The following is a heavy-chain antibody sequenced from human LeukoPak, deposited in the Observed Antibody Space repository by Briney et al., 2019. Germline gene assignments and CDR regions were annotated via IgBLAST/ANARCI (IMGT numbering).Heavy chain of an antibody. CDR2: ISGSGCST. V-gene: IGHV3-23*01. J-gene: IGHJ4*02. D-gene: IGHD3-3*01. CDR3: AKDYDFWRGYYFDY. Sequence: GGSLRLSCAASGFTFSSYAMSWVRQAPGKGLEWVSAISGSGCSTYYADSVKGRFTISRDNSKNTLYLQMNSLRAEDTAVYYCAKDYDFWRGYYFDYWGQGTLVTVSS. CDR1: GFTFSSYA.